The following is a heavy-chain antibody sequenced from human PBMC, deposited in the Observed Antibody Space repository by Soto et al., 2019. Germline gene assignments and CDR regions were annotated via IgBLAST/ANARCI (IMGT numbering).Heavy chain of an antibody. CDR3: ARSVEGHFDY. J-gene: IGHJ4*02. V-gene: IGHV3-48*02. CDR2: ITSDTNTI. D-gene: IGHD6-19*01. Sequence: GGSLRLSCAASGFRFNIYSMNWIRQAPGKGLEWFAYITSDTNTIKYADSVRGRFTISRDNAKNSVDLQMNSLRDEDTAVYYCARSVEGHFDYWGQGTVVTVSS. CDR1: GFRFNIYS.